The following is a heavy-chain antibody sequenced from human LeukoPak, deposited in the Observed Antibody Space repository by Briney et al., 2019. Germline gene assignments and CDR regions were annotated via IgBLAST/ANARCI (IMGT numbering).Heavy chain of an antibody. D-gene: IGHD5-24*01. CDR1: GGSISSGGYY. CDR2: IYYSGST. J-gene: IGHJ4*02. CDR3: ARFVEMALYFDY. Sequence: SQTLSLTCTVSGGSISSGGYYWRWIRQHPGKGLEWIGYIYYSGSTYYNPSLKSRVTISVDTSKNQFSLKLSSVTAADTAVYYCARFVEMALYFDYWGQGTLVTVSP. V-gene: IGHV4-31*03.